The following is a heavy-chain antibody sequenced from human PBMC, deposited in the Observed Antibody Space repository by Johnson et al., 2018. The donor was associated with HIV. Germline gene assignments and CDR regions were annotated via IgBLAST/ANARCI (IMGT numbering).Heavy chain of an antibody. Sequence: QVQLVESGGGLVQPGGSLRLSCAASGFTVSSNYMTWIRQAPGKGLEWVSHISTSGGGIYYADSVTGRFPISRDNARNSLYLQMNSLRAEDTAVYYCARVRYSSGWPIYAFDIWGQGTVVIVSS. D-gene: IGHD6-19*01. CDR1: GFTVSSNY. J-gene: IGHJ3*02. CDR3: ARVRYSSGWPIYAFDI. V-gene: IGHV3-11*04. CDR2: ISTSGGGI.